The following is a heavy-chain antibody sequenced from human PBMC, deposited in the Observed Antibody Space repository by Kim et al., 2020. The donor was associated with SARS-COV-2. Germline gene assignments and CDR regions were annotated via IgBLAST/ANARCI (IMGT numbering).Heavy chain of an antibody. V-gene: IGHV1-3*01. CDR2: VKPDNGVT. CDR1: GYTFTKYA. D-gene: IGHD5-18*01. Sequence: ASVKVSCKASGYTFTKYALHWVRQAPGQGLEWMGWVKPDNGVTQVSQKFQGRVTFDSDTSASTAYMVLSSLTSGDTALYYCASDGYGYGLGYYFDYWVQG. J-gene: IGHJ4*02. CDR3: ASDGYGYGLGYYFDY.